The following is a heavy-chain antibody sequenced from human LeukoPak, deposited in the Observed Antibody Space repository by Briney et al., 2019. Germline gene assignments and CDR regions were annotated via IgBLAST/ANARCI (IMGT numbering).Heavy chain of an antibody. J-gene: IGHJ4*02. Sequence: SETLSLTCAVDGGSFSFYYWSWIRQSPGKGLEWIGEINHSGSSNYNPSLKSRVTISVDTSKNQFSLKLNSVTAADTAVYYCARRSQDFDFWGQGILVTVSA. CDR2: INHSGSS. CDR3: ARRSQDFDF. V-gene: IGHV4-34*01. CDR1: GGSFSFYY.